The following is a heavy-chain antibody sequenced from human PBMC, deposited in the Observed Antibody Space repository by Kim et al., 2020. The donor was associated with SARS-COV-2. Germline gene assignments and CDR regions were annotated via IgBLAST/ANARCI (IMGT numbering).Heavy chain of an antibody. V-gene: IGHV3-64D*06. J-gene: IGHJ5*02. CDR3: VKRRPDGFDP. CDR1: GFTFSSYG. Sequence: GGSLRLSCSASGFTFSSYGMHWVRQAPGKGLEYISGISNTGGRTYYADSVKGRFTISRDNSKKTVYLQMSSLRPEDSAVYYCVKRRPDGFDPWGQGTLAT. CDR2: ISNTGGRT.